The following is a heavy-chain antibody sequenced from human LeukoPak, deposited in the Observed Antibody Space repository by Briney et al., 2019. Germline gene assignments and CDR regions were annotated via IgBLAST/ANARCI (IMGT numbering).Heavy chain of an antibody. J-gene: IGHJ4*02. CDR3: ASSPDTIFGVDYYFDY. CDR1: GGSISSSSYF. CDR2: IYYSGST. V-gene: IGHV4-39*01. D-gene: IGHD3-3*01. Sequence: PSETLSLTXTVSGGSISSSSYFWGWIRQPPGKGLEWIGSIYYSGSTYYNPSLKSRVTISVDTSKNQFSLKLSSVTAADTAVYYCASSPDTIFGVDYYFDYWGQGTLVTVSS.